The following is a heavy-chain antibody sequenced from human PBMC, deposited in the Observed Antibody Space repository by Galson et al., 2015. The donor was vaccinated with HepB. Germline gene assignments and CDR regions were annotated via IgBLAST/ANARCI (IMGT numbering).Heavy chain of an antibody. CDR3: ARHTAPNVDTAMVDV. CDR1: GYSFTSYW. J-gene: IGHJ6*02. Sequence: QSGAEVKKPGESLRISCKGSGYSFTSYWISWVRQMPGKGLEWMGRIDPSDSYTNYSPSFQGHVTISADKSISTAYLQWSSLKASDTAMYYCARHTAPNVDTAMVDVWGQGTTVTVSS. V-gene: IGHV5-10-1*01. D-gene: IGHD5-18*01. CDR2: IDPSDSYT.